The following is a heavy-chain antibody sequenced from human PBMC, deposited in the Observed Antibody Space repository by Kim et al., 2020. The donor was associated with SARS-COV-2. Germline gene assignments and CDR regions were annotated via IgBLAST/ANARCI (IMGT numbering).Heavy chain of an antibody. J-gene: IGHJ4*02. D-gene: IGHD3-22*01. Sequence: FQGRVTITADKSTSTAYMELSSLRSEDTAVYYCARVYYYDSSGYPWWFDYWGQGTLVTVSS. V-gene: IGHV1-69*04. CDR3: ARVYYYDSSGYPWWFDY.